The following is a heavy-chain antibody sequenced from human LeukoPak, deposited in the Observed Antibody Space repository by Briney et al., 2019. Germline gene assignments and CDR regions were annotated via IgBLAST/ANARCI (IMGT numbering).Heavy chain of an antibody. CDR1: GYTFSHYA. CDR3: ARLGPYGDYPDY. CDR2: ISAYNGNT. V-gene: IGHV1-18*01. Sequence: ASVKVSCKASGYTFSHYAMHWVRQAPGQGLEWMGWISAYNGNTNYAQKLQGRVTMTTDTSTSTAYMELRSLRSDDTAVYYCARLGPYGDYPDYWGQGTLVTVSS. J-gene: IGHJ4*02. D-gene: IGHD4-17*01.